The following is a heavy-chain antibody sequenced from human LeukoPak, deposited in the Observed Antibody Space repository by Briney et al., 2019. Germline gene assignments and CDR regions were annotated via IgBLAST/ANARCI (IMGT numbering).Heavy chain of an antibody. Sequence: GGSLRLSCAASGFTFSSYAMHWVRQAPGKGLEWVAVMSYDGSNKYYTDSVKGRFTISRDNSKNTLFLQINSLRAEDTAMYSCARGVVDYGMDVWGQGTTVTVSS. CDR3: ARGVVDYGMDV. D-gene: IGHD2-15*01. CDR1: GFTFSSYA. CDR2: MSYDGSNK. V-gene: IGHV3-30-3*01. J-gene: IGHJ6*02.